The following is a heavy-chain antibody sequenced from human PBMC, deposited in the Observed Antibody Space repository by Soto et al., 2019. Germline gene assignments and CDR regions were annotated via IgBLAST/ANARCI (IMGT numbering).Heavy chain of an antibody. CDR1: GDSISSGAYY. Sequence: QVQLLESGPGLVRPSQTLALTCTVSGDSISSGAYYWSWIRQYPGKGLEWIGYISYNGNTLYRSSLKSRVTISIDRSKNQFSLKLTSMTAADTAVYYCARESEFMSDEIPWGQGTLVTVSS. CDR3: ARESEFMSDEIP. J-gene: IGHJ5*02. CDR2: ISYNGNT. V-gene: IGHV4-31*03.